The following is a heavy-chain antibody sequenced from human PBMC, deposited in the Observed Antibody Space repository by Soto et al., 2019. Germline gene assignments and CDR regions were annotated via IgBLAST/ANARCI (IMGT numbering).Heavy chain of an antibody. CDR3: AKDPHCSSNTCYKRGYLDX. D-gene: IGHD2-2*02. J-gene: IGHJ4*02. V-gene: IGHV3-23*01. Sequence: GSLRLSCSASGFTFSSYARSWVRQAPGNGLEGVSSISCSGWSTYYAYSVKVRFTISRDNSKNTLYLQMNSLRHEETAVHYCAKDPHCSSNTCYKRGYLDXRGQGPRVTVSX. CDR1: GFTFSSYA. CDR2: ISCSGWST.